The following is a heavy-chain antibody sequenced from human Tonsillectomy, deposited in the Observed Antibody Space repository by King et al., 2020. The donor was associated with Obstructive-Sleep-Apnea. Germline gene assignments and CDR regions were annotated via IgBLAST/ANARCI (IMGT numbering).Heavy chain of an antibody. CDR3: ARRDYRYYRLDY. CDR1: GYAFTTYW. V-gene: IGHV5-51*01. J-gene: IGHJ4*02. D-gene: IGHD4-11*01. Sequence: QLVQSGAEVKKPGESLKISCKTSGYAFTTYWIGWVRQMPGKGLEWMAIIYPADSDTRYSPSFQGQVTISVDKSSSTAYLQWSSLTASDTAMYYCARRDYRYYRLDYWGEGPLLTVSS. CDR2: IYPADSDT.